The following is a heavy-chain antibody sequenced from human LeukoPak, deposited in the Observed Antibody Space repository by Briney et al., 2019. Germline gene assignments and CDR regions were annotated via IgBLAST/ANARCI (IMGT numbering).Heavy chain of an antibody. CDR2: FYYTGNT. CDR1: GGSISSYY. CDR3: ARGTCTSSYCYAGDYGMDV. J-gene: IGHJ6*02. V-gene: IGHV4-59*08. D-gene: IGHD2-2*01. Sequence: PSETLSLTCTVSGGSISSYYWSWIRQPPGKGLEWIGYFYYTGNTNYNPSLKSRVTISLDTSKNQFSLKLTSVTATDTAVYYCARGTCTSSYCYAGDYGMDVWGQGTPVTVSS.